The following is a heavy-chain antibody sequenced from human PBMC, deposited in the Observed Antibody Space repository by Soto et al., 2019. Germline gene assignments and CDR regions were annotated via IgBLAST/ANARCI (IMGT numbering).Heavy chain of an antibody. J-gene: IGHJ5*02. CDR1: GGSISSYY. CDR3: ARGRRWVTARTNNWFDP. CDR2: IYYSGST. Sequence: SETLSLTCTVSGGSISSYYWSWIRQPPGKGLEWIGYIYYSGSTNYNPSLKSRVTISVDTSKNQFSLKLSSVTAADTAVYYCARGRRWVTARTNNWFDPWGQGTLVTVS. V-gene: IGHV4-59*01. D-gene: IGHD5-18*01.